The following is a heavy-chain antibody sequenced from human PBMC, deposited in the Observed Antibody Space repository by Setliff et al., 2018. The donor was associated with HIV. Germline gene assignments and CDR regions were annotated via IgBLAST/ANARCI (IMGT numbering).Heavy chain of an antibody. CDR2: INAGNGNT. D-gene: IGHD3-22*01. V-gene: IGHV1-3*01. CDR1: GYTFTSYA. Sequence: ASVKVSCKASGYTFTSYAMHWVRQAPGQRLEWMGWINAGNGNTKYSQKFQGRVTITRDTSASTAYMELSSLRSEDTAVYYCARDFDYYDSSGYYHDAFDMWGQGTMVTGS. CDR3: ARDFDYYDSSGYYHDAFDM. J-gene: IGHJ3*02.